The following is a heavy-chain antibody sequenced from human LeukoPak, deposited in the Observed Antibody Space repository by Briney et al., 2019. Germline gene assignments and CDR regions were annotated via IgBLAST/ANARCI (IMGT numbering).Heavy chain of an antibody. CDR2: INPNSGGT. CDR3: ARGKYYYDSSGYLAY. Sequence: ASVKVSXKASGYTFTGYYMHWVRQAPGQGLEWMGWINPNSGGTNYAQKFQGRVTMTRDTSISTAYMELSRLRSDDTAVYYCARGKYYYDSSGYLAYWGQGTLVTVSS. V-gene: IGHV1-2*02. D-gene: IGHD3-22*01. J-gene: IGHJ4*02. CDR1: GYTFTGYY.